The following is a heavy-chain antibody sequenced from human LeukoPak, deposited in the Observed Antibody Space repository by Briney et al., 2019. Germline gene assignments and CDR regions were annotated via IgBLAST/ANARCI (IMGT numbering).Heavy chain of an antibody. CDR3: AKDLPAAYSDS. D-gene: IGHD2-2*01. V-gene: IGHV3-30*02. CDR1: GFTFSNYG. Sequence: GGSLRLSCAASGFTFSNYGMHWVRQAPGKGLEWVAFIRSDGSTKYYADSVKGRFTISRDNSKDTLYLQMNGLRAEDTAVFYCAKDLPAAYSDSWGQGTLVTVSS. CDR2: IRSDGSTK. J-gene: IGHJ4*02.